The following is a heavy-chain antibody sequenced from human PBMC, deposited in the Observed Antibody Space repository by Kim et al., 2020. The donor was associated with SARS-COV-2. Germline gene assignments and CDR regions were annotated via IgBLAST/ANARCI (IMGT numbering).Heavy chain of an antibody. D-gene: IGHD6-13*01. J-gene: IGHJ4*02. V-gene: IGHV3-48*02. CDR1: GFTFSNYA. CDR3: ARDRSLGSTLYYYFDY. CDR2: ISSSSGKI. Sequence: GGSLRLSCAASGFTFSNYAINWVRQAPGRGLEWVSYISSSSGKIDYADSVKGRFTISRDNAKNSVYLQMNSLRDEDTAVYYCARDRSLGSTLYYYFDYWGKGALVAVSS.